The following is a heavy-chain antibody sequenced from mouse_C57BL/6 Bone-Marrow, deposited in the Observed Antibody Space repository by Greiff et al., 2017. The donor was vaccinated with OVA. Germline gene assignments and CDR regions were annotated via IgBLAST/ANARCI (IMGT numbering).Heavy chain of an antibody. V-gene: IGHV5-4*01. J-gene: IGHJ3*01. Sequence: EVQVVESGGGLVKPGGSLKLSCAASGFTFSSYAMSWVRQTPEKRLEWVATISDGGSYTYYPDNVKGRFTISRDNAKNNLYLQMSHLKSEDTAMYYCARAAWAWFAYWGQGTLVTVSA. D-gene: IGHD4-1*01. CDR2: ISDGGSYT. CDR3: ARAAWAWFAY. CDR1: GFTFSSYA.